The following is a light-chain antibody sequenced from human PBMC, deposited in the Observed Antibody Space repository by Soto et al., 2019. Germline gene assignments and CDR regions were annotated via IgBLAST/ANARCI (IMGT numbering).Light chain of an antibody. CDR2: DAS. V-gene: IGKV1-5*01. CDR3: QQYETFAGT. Sequence: DIRMTQSPSTLSASVGATVTVTCGASQSVSGCLAWYQQKPGEAPKLLIYDASALPRGVPSRFSGSGTGTKYTLTIAILQPDDFVTYYCQQYETFAGTCGPGTKVEI. CDR1: QSVSGC. J-gene: IGKJ1*01.